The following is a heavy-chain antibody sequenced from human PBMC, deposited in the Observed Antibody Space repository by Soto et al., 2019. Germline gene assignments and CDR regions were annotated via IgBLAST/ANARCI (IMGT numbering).Heavy chain of an antibody. CDR3: ARPWGQLSTYYYGMDT. CDR1: GFTFRNYA. D-gene: IGHD3-16*01. CDR2: ISYDGDNK. Sequence: QVHLVESGGGVVQPGRSLTLSCAASGFTFRNYAMHWVRQAPGKGLEWVATISYDGDNKYYTDSVKGPFTIPRDNSKNTLYLQMNSLRPENPAVYYCARPWGQLSTYYYGMDTWGQGTTVTVS. V-gene: IGHV3-30*14. J-gene: IGHJ6*02.